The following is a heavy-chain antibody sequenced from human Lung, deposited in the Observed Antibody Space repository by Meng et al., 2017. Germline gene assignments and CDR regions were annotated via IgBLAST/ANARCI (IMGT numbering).Heavy chain of an antibody. CDR3: ARGPTTMAHDFDY. CDR1: GGSFSDYY. CDR2: INHSGST. V-gene: IGHV4-34*01. J-gene: IGHJ4*02. D-gene: IGHD4-11*01. Sequence: QVQRPPWGAGLLKPSETLSLTCVVSGGSFSDYYWSWIRQPPGKGLEWIGEINHSGSTNYNPSLESRATISVDTSQNNLSLKLSSVTAADSAVYYCARGPTTMAHDFDYWGQGTLVTVSS.